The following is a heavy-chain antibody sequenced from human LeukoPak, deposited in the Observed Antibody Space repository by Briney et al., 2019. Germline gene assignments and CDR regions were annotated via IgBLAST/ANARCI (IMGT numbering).Heavy chain of an antibody. J-gene: IGHJ1*01. D-gene: IGHD6-13*01. CDR1: GGSISSSNW. CDR3: ARVAAAAGTVYFQH. V-gene: IGHV4-4*02. Sequence: SGTLSLTCTVSGGSISSSNWWSWVRQPPGKGLEWIGEIYHSGSTNYNPSLKSRVTISVDKSKNQFSLKLSSVTAADTAVYYCARVAAAAGTVYFQHWGQGTLVTVSS. CDR2: IYHSGST.